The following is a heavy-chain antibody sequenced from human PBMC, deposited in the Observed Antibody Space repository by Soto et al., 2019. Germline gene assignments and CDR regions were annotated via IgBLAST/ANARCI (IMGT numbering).Heavy chain of an antibody. CDR3: GRQPGHCGSTACFGYYSVDV. D-gene: IGHD2-2*01. CDR2: IYLSASA. CDR1: GGSISSSSNS. Sequence: QLQLQESGPRLVKPSETLSLTCSVSGGSISSSSNSWAWIRQSPGKGLEWIGTIYLSASAHYNPSLEGRVAHSADTPNNQLSLRLSSVTAADTAVYYCGRQPGHCGSTACFGYYSVDVWGQGTTVTVS. J-gene: IGHJ6*02. V-gene: IGHV4-39*01.